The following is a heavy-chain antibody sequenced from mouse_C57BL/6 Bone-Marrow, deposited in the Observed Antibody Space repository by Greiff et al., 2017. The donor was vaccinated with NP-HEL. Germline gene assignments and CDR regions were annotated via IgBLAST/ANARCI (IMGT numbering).Heavy chain of an antibody. CDR1: GYSITSDS. Sequence: VQLQQSGPGLAKPSQTLSLTCSVTGYSITSDSWNWIRKFPENKLEYMGYISYGGSTYYNPSLKSRLFITRNTSKNQYYLQLNSVTTEDTATYYCASSAIGLRRNYYAMDYWGQGTSVTVSS. D-gene: IGHD2-2*01. CDR2: ISYGGST. J-gene: IGHJ4*01. V-gene: IGHV3-8*01. CDR3: ASSAIGLRRNYYAMDY.